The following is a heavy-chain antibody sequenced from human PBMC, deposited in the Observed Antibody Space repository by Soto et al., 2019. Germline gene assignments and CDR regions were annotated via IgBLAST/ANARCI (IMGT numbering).Heavy chain of an antibody. V-gene: IGHV3-23*01. CDR3: AKGSPPQVGAVPDAFDI. D-gene: IGHD1-26*01. CDR2: ISGSGGST. Sequence: EVQLLESGGGLVQPGGSLRLSCAASGFTFSSYAMSWVRQAPGKGLEWVSAISGSGGSTYYADSVKGRFTISRDNSKNTLYLQMNSLRAEDTAVYYCAKGSPPQVGAVPDAFDIWGQGTMVTVSS. CDR1: GFTFSSYA. J-gene: IGHJ3*02.